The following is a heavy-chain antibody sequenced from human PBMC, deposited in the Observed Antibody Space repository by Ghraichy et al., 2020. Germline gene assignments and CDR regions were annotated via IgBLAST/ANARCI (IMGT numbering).Heavy chain of an antibody. CDR2: IKSDGSST. V-gene: IGHV3-74*01. J-gene: IGHJ4*02. CDR1: GFTFNGYW. Sequence: GSLRLSCAASGFTFNGYWMHWVRQAPGKGLVWVSRIKSDGSSTTYTDSVKGRFTISRDNAKNTLYLQMNSLTAEDTAVYFCAREFCSGGRCFFGTGGSHFDGWGQGTLVTVSS. CDR3: AREFCSGGRCFFGTGGSHFDG. D-gene: IGHD2-15*01.